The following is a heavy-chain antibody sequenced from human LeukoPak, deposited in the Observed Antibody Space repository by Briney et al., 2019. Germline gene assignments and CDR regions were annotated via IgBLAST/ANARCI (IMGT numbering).Heavy chain of an antibody. J-gene: IGHJ4*02. Sequence: LSLTCAVSGGSISSGGYSWSWIRQAPGTGLEWVSYISSSGSTIYYADSVKGRFTISRDNAKNSLYLQMNSLRAEDTAIYYCTRVGYIDEGIDYWGQGTLVTVSS. CDR2: ISSSGSTI. D-gene: IGHD5-24*01. CDR1: GGSISSGGYS. CDR3: TRVGYIDEGIDY. V-gene: IGHV3-11*04.